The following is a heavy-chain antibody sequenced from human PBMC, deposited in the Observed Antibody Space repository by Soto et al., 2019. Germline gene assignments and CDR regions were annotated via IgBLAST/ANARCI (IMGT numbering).Heavy chain of an antibody. Sequence: QVQLQESGPGLVKPSETLSLTCTVSGGSISSYYWSWIRQPPGKGLEWIGYIYYSGSTNYTPSLRSRVTRSVDTSKNQFSLRLSSVTASGTAVYYCARHHDSWGQGTLVTVSS. CDR1: GGSISSYY. CDR3: ARHHDS. J-gene: IGHJ4*02. CDR2: IYYSGST. V-gene: IGHV4-59*08.